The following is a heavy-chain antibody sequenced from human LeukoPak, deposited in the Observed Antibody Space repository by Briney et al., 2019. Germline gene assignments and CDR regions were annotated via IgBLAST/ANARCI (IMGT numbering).Heavy chain of an antibody. Sequence: ASVKVSCKASGYTFTGYYMHWVRQAPGQGLEWMGCINPNSGGTNYAQKFQGRVTMTRDTSISTAYMELSRLRSDDTAVYYCASQLGYCSSTSCRPVDVWGKGTTVTISS. D-gene: IGHD2-2*01. CDR3: ASQLGYCSSTSCRPVDV. V-gene: IGHV1-2*02. CDR2: INPNSGGT. J-gene: IGHJ6*04. CDR1: GYTFTGYY.